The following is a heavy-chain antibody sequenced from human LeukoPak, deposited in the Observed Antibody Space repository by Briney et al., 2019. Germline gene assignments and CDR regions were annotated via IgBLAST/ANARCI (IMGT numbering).Heavy chain of an antibody. V-gene: IGHV1-24*01. Sequence: ASVKVSCKVSEYTLTELSMHWVRQAPGKGLEWMGGFDPEDDETICAQNFQGRVSMTGDASTDTAYMELSSLRSEDTAVYYCATIRYSGNYALFDSWGQGTLVTVSS. CDR1: EYTLTELS. CDR3: ATIRYSGNYALFDS. CDR2: FDPEDDET. J-gene: IGHJ4*02. D-gene: IGHD1-26*01.